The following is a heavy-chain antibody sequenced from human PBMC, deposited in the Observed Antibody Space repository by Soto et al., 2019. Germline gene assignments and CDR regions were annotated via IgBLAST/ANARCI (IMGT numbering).Heavy chain of an antibody. J-gene: IGHJ6*03. CDR2: ISSSGSTI. CDR1: GFTFSDYY. D-gene: IGHD6-13*01. CDR3: ARDGAAAGSPYYYDYYYMDV. Sequence: QVQLVESGGGLVKPGGSLRLSCAASGFTFSDYYMSWIRQAPGKGLEWVSYISSSGSTIYYADSVKGRFTISRDNAKNSLYLQMNSLRAEDTAVYYCARDGAAAGSPYYYDYYYMDVWGKGTTVTVSS. V-gene: IGHV3-11*01.